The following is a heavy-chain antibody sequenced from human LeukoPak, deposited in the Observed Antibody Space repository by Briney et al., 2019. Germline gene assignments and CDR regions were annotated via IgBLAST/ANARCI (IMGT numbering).Heavy chain of an antibody. CDR3: ARGSGYSYGYYFDY. V-gene: IGHV1-2*02. J-gene: IGHJ4*02. D-gene: IGHD5-18*01. CDR1: AYTFTGYY. CDR2: INPNSGGT. Sequence: ASVKLSCKPSAYTFTGYYLHWVRQAPGQGLEWMGWINPNSGGTNYAQNFQGRVTMTRDTSISTAYMELSRLRSDDTAVYYCARGSGYSYGYYFDYWGQGTLVTVSS.